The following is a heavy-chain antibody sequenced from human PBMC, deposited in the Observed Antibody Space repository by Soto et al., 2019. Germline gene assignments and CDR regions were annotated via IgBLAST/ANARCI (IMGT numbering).Heavy chain of an antibody. CDR3: ARESMTTLPHSFGYGMDV. CDR1: GGSISRYY. Sequence: ATETLFVTCTVSGGSISRYYWSWIREPPGKGLEWIGYIYYSGSTNYNPSLKSRVNISADTSKNPFSLKLSSVTAADTAVYYCARESMTTLPHSFGYGMDVWGQGTTVT. D-gene: IGHD4-4*01. CDR2: IYYSGST. V-gene: IGHV4-59*01. J-gene: IGHJ6*02.